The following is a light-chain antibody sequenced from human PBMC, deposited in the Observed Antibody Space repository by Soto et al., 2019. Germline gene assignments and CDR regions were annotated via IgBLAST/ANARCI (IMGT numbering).Light chain of an antibody. CDR3: AAWDDSLNGFYV. CDR1: SSNIGSNT. J-gene: IGLJ1*01. V-gene: IGLV1-44*01. CDR2: SNN. Sequence: QSVLTQPPSASGTPGQRVTISCSGSSSNIGSNTVNWYQQLPGTAPKLLISSNNQRPSGVPDRFSGSNSGTSASLAISGLQSEDEADYYCAAWDDSLNGFYVFGTGTKVTVL.